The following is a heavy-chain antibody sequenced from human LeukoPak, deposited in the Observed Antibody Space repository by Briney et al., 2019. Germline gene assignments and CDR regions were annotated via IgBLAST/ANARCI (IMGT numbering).Heavy chain of an antibody. J-gene: IGHJ4*02. CDR2: INHSGST. D-gene: IGHD3-3*01. CDR3: ARRNYFYDFWSGKTDY. V-gene: IGHV4-39*07. CDR1: GGSISSSSYY. Sequence: SSETLSLTCTVSGGSISSSSYYWGWIRQPPRKGLEWIGEINHSGSTNYNPSLKSRVTISVDTSKNQFSLKLSSVTAADTAVYYCARRNYFYDFWSGKTDYWGQGTLVTVSS.